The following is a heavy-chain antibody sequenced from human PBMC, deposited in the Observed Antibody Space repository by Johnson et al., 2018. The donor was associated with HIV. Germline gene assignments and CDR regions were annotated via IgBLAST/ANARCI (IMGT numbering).Heavy chain of an antibody. V-gene: IGHV3-7*01. CDR2: IKQDGSEK. J-gene: IGHJ3*02. D-gene: IGHD2-15*01. Sequence: VQLVESGGGLVQPGGSLRLSCAASGFTFSSYWMSWVRQAPGKGLEWVANIKQDGSEKYYVDSVKGRFTISRANSKNTLYLQMNSLRAEDTALYYCAKDEIEVAAPWLAFDIWGQGTMVTVSS. CDR1: GFTFSSYW. CDR3: AKDEIEVAAPWLAFDI.